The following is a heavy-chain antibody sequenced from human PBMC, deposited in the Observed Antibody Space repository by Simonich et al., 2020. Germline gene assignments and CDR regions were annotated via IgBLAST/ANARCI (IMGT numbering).Heavy chain of an antibody. CDR1: GFTFSSYA. CDR3: ARELSKNGEAAAGYYFDY. Sequence: QVQLVESGGGVVQPGRSLRLSCAASGFTFSSYAMHWVRQAPGKGQVGVAVISYDESNKYYADSVKGRFTISRDNSKNTLYLQMNSLRAEDTAVYYCARELSKNGEAAAGYYFDYWGQGTLVTVSS. D-gene: IGHD6-13*01. J-gene: IGHJ4*02. CDR2: ISYDESNK. V-gene: IGHV3-30*07.